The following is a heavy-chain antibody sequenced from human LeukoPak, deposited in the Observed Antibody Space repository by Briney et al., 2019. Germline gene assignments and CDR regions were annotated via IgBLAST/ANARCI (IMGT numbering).Heavy chain of an antibody. J-gene: IGHJ5*02. CDR1: GFSVGSNY. V-gene: IGHV3-53*01. CDR3: ARVETGWFDP. CDR2: IYPGGST. D-gene: IGHD1-14*01. Sequence: GGSLRLSCAASGFSVGSNYMSWVRQAPGKGLEWVSLIYPGGSTYYTDSVKDRFSISRDISKNTLYLQMSSLRAEDTAVYYCARVETGWFDPWGQGTLVTVSS.